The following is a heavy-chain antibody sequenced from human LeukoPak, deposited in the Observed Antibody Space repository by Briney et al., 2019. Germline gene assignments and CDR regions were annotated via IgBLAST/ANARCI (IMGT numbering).Heavy chain of an antibody. V-gene: IGHV3-21*01. Sequence: GGSLRLSCAASGFTFSSYSMNWVRRAPGKGLEWVSSISSSSSYIYYADSVKGRFTISRDNAKNSLYLQMNSLRAEDTAVYYCARDRYSPYSSGWDLFDYWGQGTLVTVSS. CDR2: ISSSSSYI. CDR1: GFTFSSYS. D-gene: IGHD6-19*01. CDR3: ARDRYSPYSSGWDLFDY. J-gene: IGHJ4*02.